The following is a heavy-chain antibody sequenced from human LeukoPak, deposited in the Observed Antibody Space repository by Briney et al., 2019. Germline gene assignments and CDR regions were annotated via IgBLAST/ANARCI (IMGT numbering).Heavy chain of an antibody. CDR3: AKVKWIQLYYYFDY. CDR1: GFTFSSYG. J-gene: IGHJ4*02. Sequence: GGSLRLSCAASGFTFSSYGMSWVRQAPGKGLEWVTAISGSGGSTYYADSVKGRFTISRDNSKNTLYLQMNSLRAEDTAVYYCAKVKWIQLYYYFDYWGQGTLVTVSS. CDR2: ISGSGGST. V-gene: IGHV3-23*01. D-gene: IGHD5-18*01.